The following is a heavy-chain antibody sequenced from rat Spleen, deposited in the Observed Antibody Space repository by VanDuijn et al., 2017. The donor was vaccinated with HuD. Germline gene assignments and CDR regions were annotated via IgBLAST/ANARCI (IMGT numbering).Heavy chain of an antibody. CDR1: GFTFSTYW. CDR3: TNWDY. J-gene: IGHJ2*01. V-gene: IGHV5-58*01. Sequence: EVHLVETGGGLVQPGRSLKLSCVASGFTFSTYWMYWTRQAPGKGLEWVSSINTDGDHTFYPDSVKGRFTISRDNAENTVYLQMNSLQTEDTAIYFCTNWDYWGQGVMVTVSS. CDR2: INTDGDHT.